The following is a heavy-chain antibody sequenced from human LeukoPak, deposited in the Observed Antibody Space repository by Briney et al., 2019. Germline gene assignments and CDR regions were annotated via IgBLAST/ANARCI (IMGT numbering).Heavy chain of an antibody. J-gene: IGHJ5*02. V-gene: IGHV1-2*02. CDR3: ARDLHLVVVPPAALGS. D-gene: IGHD2-2*01. Sequence: ASVKVSCKASGYTFTGYYMHWVRQAPGQGLEWMGWITPNSGGTSYAQKFQGRVTMTSDTSIGTAYLELTRLRSDDTAVYYCARDLHLVVVPPAALGSWGQGTLVTVSS. CDR2: ITPNSGGT. CDR1: GYTFTGYY.